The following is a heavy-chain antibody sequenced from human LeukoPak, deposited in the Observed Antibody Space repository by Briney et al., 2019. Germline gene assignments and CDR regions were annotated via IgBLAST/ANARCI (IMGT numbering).Heavy chain of an antibody. Sequence: GGSLRLSSAPSGFTSIDYYVSWIRQAQGRGLGWVSYISSSGSTIYYADSVKGRFTISRDNAKNSLYLQMNSLRAENTAVYCCARDGLVVVLAAVRSFYYMDVWGKGTTVTVSS. J-gene: IGHJ6*03. V-gene: IGHV3-11*01. CDR2: ISSSGSTI. D-gene: IGHD2-2*01. CDR3: ARDGLVVVLAAVRSFYYMDV. CDR1: GFTSIDYY.